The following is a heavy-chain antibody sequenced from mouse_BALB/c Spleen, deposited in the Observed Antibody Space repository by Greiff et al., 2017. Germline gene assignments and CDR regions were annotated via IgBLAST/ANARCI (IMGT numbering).Heavy chain of an antibody. CDR3: AREGGVVGARDY. Sequence: VQLQQSGPGLVKPSQSLSLTCSVTGYSITSGYYWNWIRQFPGNKLEWMGYISYDGSNNYNPSLKNRISITRDTSKNQFFVKLNSVTTEDTATYYCAREGGVVGARDYWGQGTSVTVSS. V-gene: IGHV3-6*02. J-gene: IGHJ4*01. D-gene: IGHD1-1*01. CDR2: ISYDGSN. CDR1: GYSITSGYY.